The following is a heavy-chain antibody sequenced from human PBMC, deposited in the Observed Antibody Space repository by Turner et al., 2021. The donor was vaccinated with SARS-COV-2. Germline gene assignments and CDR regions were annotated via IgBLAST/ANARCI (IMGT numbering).Heavy chain of an antibody. CDR1: GFTFSNYD. D-gene: IGHD3-10*01. J-gene: IGHJ5*02. Sequence: EVQLVESGGGLVQHGGSLRLSCSASGFTFSNYDRHWVRQATGIGLEWVSAVGTAGDTYYPGSVKGRFTISRENGKNSLYLQMNSLRAGDTAVYYCARAKFRGLISWFDPWGQGTLVTVSS. V-gene: IGHV3-13*04. CDR2: VGTAGDT. CDR3: ARAKFRGLISWFDP.